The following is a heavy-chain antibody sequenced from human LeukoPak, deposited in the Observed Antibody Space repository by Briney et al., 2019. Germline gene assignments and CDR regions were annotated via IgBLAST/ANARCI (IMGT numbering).Heavy chain of an antibody. CDR2: IYYSGST. Sequence: SETLSLTCTVSGGSFSSYYWSWIRQPPGKGLEWIGYIYYSGSTNYNPSLKSRVTISVDTSKNQFSLKLSSVTAADTAVYYCARAKYYYDSSGYYSFDYWGQAPLVTVSS. D-gene: IGHD3-22*01. V-gene: IGHV4-59*01. CDR3: ARAKYYYDSSGYYSFDY. J-gene: IGHJ4*02. CDR1: GGSFSSYY.